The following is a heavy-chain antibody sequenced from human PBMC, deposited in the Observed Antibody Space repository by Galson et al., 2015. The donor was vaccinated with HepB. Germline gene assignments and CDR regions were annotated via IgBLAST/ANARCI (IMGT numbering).Heavy chain of an antibody. CDR1: GYTFTDYY. Sequence: SVKVSCKASGYTFTDYYMHWVRQAPGQGLEWMGWINPNSGGTNYAQKFQGWVTMTRDTSISTAYMELSRLRSDDTAVYYCARGRLLKYQLLGGWFDPWGQGTLVTVSS. D-gene: IGHD2-2*01. V-gene: IGHV1-2*04. J-gene: IGHJ5*02. CDR3: ARGRLLKYQLLGGWFDP. CDR2: INPNSGGT.